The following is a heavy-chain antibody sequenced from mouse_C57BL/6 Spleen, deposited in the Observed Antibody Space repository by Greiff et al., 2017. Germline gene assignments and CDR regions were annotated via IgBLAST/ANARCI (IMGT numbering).Heavy chain of an antibody. CDR2: ISYDGSN. Sequence: EVKLQESGPGLVKPSQSLSLTCSVTGYSITSGYYWNWIRQFPGNKLEWMGYISYDGSNNYNPSLKNRISITRDTSKNQFFLKLNSVTTEDTATYYCARGENYYGSSHGYFDVWGTGTTVTVSS. J-gene: IGHJ1*03. CDR3: ARGENYYGSSHGYFDV. D-gene: IGHD1-1*01. CDR1: GYSITSGYY. V-gene: IGHV3-6*01.